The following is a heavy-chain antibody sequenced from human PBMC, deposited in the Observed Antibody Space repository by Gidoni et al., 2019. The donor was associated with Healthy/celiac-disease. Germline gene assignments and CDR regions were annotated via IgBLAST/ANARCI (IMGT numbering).Heavy chain of an antibody. J-gene: IGHJ6*02. Sequence: QVQLVQSGAEVKKPGASVQVSCKSSGYTFTSYDMHWVRQAPGQGLEWMGIINPRGGSTSYAQKFQGRVTMTRDTSTSTVYMELSSLRSEDTAVYYCARAPPPREGDALRGGMDVWGQGTTVTVSS. CDR1: GYTFTSYD. CDR3: ARAPPPREGDALRGGMDV. CDR2: INPRGGST. V-gene: IGHV1-46*01. D-gene: IGHD2-21*02.